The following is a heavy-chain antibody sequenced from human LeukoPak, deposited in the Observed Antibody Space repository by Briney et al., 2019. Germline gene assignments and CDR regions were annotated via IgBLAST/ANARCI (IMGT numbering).Heavy chain of an antibody. CDR1: GFTFSSYA. Sequence: TGGSLRLSCAASGFTFSSYAMSWVRQAPGKGLEWVSAISGSGGSTYYADSVKGRFTISRDNSKNTLYLQMNSLRVEDTAVYYCVKDHYSGYDLGYYGMDVWGQGTTVTVSS. J-gene: IGHJ6*02. V-gene: IGHV3-23*01. D-gene: IGHD5-12*01. CDR3: VKDHYSGYDLGYYGMDV. CDR2: ISGSGGST.